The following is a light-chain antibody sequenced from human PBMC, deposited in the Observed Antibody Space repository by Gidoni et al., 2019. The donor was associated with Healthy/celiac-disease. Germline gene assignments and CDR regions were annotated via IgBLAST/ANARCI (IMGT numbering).Light chain of an antibody. CDR2: GAS. J-gene: IGKJ1*01. Sequence: IVLTQSTATLPVSPGERATLSCRANPSVRSNLTWYQQKPGQAPRVLIYGASTRATGSPARFSGSGAGTEFTLTNSSLQSEDFAVYYCQQNNNWPPWTCGQGTKVEIK. CDR1: PSVRSN. V-gene: IGKV3-15*01. CDR3: QQNNNWPPWT.